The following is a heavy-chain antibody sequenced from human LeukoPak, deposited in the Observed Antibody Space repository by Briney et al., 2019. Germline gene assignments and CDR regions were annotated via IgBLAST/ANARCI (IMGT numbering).Heavy chain of an antibody. D-gene: IGHD6-13*01. CDR3: ARVFSAAGNRYYYYGMDV. Sequence: GGSLRLSCAASGFTFSSYSMNWVRQAPGKGLEWVSSISSSSSYIYYADSVKGRFTISRGNAKNSLYLQMNSLRAEDTAVYYCARVFSAAGNRYYYYGMDVWGQGTTVTVSS. V-gene: IGHV3-21*01. CDR2: ISSSSSYI. J-gene: IGHJ6*02. CDR1: GFTFSSYS.